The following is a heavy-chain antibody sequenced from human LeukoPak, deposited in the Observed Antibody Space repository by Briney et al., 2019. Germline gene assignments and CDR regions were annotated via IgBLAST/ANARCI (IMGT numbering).Heavy chain of an antibody. CDR3: ARGFSSSFSYYGMDV. J-gene: IGHJ6*02. Sequence: TLSLTCAVSGGSISSGGYSWRWIRQPPGKGLEWIGYIYHSGSTYYNPSLKSRVTISVDRSKNQFSLKLSSVTAADTAVYYCARGFSSSFSYYGMDVWGQGTTVTVSS. CDR1: GGSISSGGYS. V-gene: IGHV4-30-2*01. CDR2: IYHSGST. D-gene: IGHD6-6*01.